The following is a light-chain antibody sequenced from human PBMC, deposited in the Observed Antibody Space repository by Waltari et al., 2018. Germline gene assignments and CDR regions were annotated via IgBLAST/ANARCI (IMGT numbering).Light chain of an antibody. CDR2: KVS. V-gene: IGKV2-30*01. CDR1: QSLVYSDGNTY. CDR3: MQGTYWPGT. Sequence: DVVMSQSPLSLPVTLGQPASIPCRSSQSLVYSDGNTYLSWFQQRPGQSPRRLNSKVSNRDSGVPDRFSGSGSGTNFTLKISKMEAEDVGVYYCMQGTYWPGTFGQGTKVEIK. J-gene: IGKJ1*01.